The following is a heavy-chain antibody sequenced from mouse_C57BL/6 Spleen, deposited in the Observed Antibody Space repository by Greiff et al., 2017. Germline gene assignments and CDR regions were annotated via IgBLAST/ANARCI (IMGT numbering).Heavy chain of an antibody. CDR3: ARVNCVYAMDY. J-gene: IGHJ4*01. V-gene: IGHV1-64*01. Sequence: QVQLQQPGAELVKPGASVKLSCKASGYTFTSYWMHWVKQRPGQGLEWIGMIHPNSGSTNYNEKFKSKATLTVDKSSSTAYMQLSSLTSEDSAVYYCARVNCVYAMDYWGQGTSVTVSS. CDR2: IHPNSGST. D-gene: IGHD4-1*01. CDR1: GYTFTSYW.